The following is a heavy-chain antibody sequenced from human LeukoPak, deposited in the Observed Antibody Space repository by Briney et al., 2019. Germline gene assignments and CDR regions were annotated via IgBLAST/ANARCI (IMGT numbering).Heavy chain of an antibody. J-gene: IGHJ3*02. V-gene: IGHV1-69*13. CDR1: GGTFSSYA. Sequence: ASVKVSCKASGGTFSSYAISWVRQAPGQGLEWMGGIIPIFGTANYAQKFQGRVTITADESTSTAYMELSSLRSEDTAVYYCARSVRIVVVPAATAGNAFDIWGQGTMVTVSS. CDR2: IIPIFGTA. D-gene: IGHD2-2*01. CDR3: ARSVRIVVVPAATAGNAFDI.